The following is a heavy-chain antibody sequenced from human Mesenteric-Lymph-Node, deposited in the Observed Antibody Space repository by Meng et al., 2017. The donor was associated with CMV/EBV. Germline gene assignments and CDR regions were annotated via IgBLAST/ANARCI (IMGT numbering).Heavy chain of an antibody. CDR3: AREVGSSSWYAAFHYYYGMDV. V-gene: IGHV1-8*02. D-gene: IGHD6-13*01. J-gene: IGHJ6*02. CDR2: MNPNSGNT. CDR1: GYTFTGYF. Sequence: ASVKVSCKASGYTFTGYFIHWVRQATGQGLEWMGWMNPNSGNTGYAQKFQGRVTMTRNTSISTAYMELSSLRSEDTAVYYCAREVGSSSWYAAFHYYYGMDVWGQGTTVTVSS.